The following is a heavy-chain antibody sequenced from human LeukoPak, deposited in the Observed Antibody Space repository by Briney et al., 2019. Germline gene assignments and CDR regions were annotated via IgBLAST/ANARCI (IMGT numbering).Heavy chain of an antibody. Sequence: GGSLRLSCAASGFTFGTHWMNWVRQAPGKGLEWVATIKADATEIHYLDSVKGRFTISRDNSKNTLYLQMNSLRAEDTAVYYCAKVPGAAAGIGFDYWGQGTLVTVSS. CDR2: IKADATEI. CDR1: GFTFGTHW. D-gene: IGHD6-13*01. V-gene: IGHV3-7*03. J-gene: IGHJ4*02. CDR3: AKVPGAAAGIGFDY.